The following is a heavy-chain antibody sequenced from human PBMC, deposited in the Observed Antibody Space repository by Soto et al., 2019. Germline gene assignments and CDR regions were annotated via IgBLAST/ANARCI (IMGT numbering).Heavy chain of an antibody. CDR3: AREYXXRVNYFDY. Sequence: ASVKVSCKASGXTFTSYXMHXXXQXPGQGLEXMGIIDPSGGSTSYAQKFQGRVTMTRDTSTSTVYMELSSLRSEDTAVYYCAREYXXRVNYFDYWGQGTLVTVSS. V-gene: IGHV1-46*03. J-gene: IGHJ4*02. CDR1: GXTFTSYX. CDR2: IDPSGGST.